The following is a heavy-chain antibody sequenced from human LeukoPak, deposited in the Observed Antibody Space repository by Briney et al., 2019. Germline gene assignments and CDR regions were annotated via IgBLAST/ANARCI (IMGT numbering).Heavy chain of an antibody. CDR3: ARESHGSSDAFDI. CDR1: GGSISTNSYY. Sequence: PSETLSLTCTVSGGSISTNSYYWDWIRQPPGKGLEWIGSVYYSGTTYYNPSLKSRVTMSVDTSKNQFSLKLSSVTAADTAVYYCARESHGSSDAFDIWGQGTMVTVSS. CDR2: VYYSGTT. J-gene: IGHJ3*02. D-gene: IGHD6-6*01. V-gene: IGHV4-39*07.